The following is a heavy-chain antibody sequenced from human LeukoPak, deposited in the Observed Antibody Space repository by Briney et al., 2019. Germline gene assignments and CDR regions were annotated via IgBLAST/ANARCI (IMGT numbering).Heavy chain of an antibody. V-gene: IGHV3-30-3*01. CDR3: ARDGGSCELDY. D-gene: IGHD2-15*01. CDR2: ISYDGGSE. Sequence: PGGSLRLSCAASGFTFSSYAMHWVRQAPGKGLEWVAVISYDGGSEYYADSVKGRFTISRDNSKNTLYLQMNSLRAEDTAVYNCARDGGSCELDYWGQGTLVTVSS. CDR1: GFTFSSYA. J-gene: IGHJ4*02.